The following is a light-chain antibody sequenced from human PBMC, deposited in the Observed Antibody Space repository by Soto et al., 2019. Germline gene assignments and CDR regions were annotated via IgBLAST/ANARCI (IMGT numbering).Light chain of an antibody. Sequence: AIRMTQSPSSLSASTGDRVTITCRASQGISSYLAWYQQRPGKSPNLLISASSTLQSGVPSRFSDSGSGTDFTLTISCLQSEDFATYYCQQYYNYPWTFGQGTKVEIK. V-gene: IGKV1-8*01. CDR3: QQYYNYPWT. CDR1: QGISSY. CDR2: ASS. J-gene: IGKJ1*01.